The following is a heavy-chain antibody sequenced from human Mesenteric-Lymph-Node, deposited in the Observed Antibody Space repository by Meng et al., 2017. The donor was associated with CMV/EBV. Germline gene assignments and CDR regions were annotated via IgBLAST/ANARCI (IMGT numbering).Heavy chain of an antibody. J-gene: IGHJ4*02. Sequence: SETLSLTCTVSGGSISSYYWTWIRQPPGKGLEWIGYTFDFGSTHYNPSLRSRVTISLDTSQNQFSLELRFVTAADTAVYYCARVGSSWDFDYWGQGTLVTVSS. CDR3: ARVGSSWDFDY. D-gene: IGHD6-13*01. CDR2: TFDFGST. V-gene: IGHV4-59*01. CDR1: GGSISSYY.